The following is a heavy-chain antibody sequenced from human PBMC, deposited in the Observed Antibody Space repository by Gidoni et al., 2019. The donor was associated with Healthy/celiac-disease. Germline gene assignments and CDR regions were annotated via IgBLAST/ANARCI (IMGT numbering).Heavy chain of an antibody. CDR2: INPNSGGT. CDR1: GYTFTGYY. Sequence: QVQLVQSGAEVKKPGASVKVSCQASGYTFTGYYMHWVRQAPGQGLEWMGWINPNSGGTNYAQKFQGRVTMTRDTSISTAYMELSRLRSDDTAVYYCARDNHDSSGYYYVFDYWGQGTLVTVSS. CDR3: ARDNHDSSGYYYVFDY. D-gene: IGHD3-22*01. V-gene: IGHV1-2*02. J-gene: IGHJ4*02.